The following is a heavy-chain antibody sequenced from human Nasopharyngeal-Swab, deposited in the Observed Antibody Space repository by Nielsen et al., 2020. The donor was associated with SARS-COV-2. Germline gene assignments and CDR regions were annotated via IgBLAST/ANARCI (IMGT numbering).Heavy chain of an antibody. CDR1: GGPISSYY. Sequence: SETLSLTCTVSGGPISSYYWSWIRQPPGKGLEWIGYIYYSGSTNYNPPLKSRVTISVDTSKNQFSLKLSSVTAADTAVYYCARAVAGRNWYFDLWGRGTLVTVSS. CDR2: IYYSGST. D-gene: IGHD6-19*01. CDR3: ARAVAGRNWYFDL. J-gene: IGHJ2*01. V-gene: IGHV4-59*01.